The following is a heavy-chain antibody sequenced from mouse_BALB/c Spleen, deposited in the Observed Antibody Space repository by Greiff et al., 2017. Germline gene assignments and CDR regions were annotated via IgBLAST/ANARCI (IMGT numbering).Heavy chain of an antibody. CDR2: ISSGSSTI. CDR3: ARDYGHWYFGV. Sequence: VQLQQSGGGLVQPGGSRKLSCAASGFTFSSFGMHWVRQAPEKGLEWVAYISSGSSTIYYADTVKGRFTISRDNPKNTLFLQMTSLRSEDTAMYYCARDYGHWYFGVWGAGTTVTVSS. D-gene: IGHD2-4*01. J-gene: IGHJ1*01. V-gene: IGHV5-17*02. CDR1: GFTFSSFG.